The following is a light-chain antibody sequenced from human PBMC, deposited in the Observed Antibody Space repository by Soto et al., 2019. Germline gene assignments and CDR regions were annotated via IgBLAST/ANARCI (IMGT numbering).Light chain of an antibody. Sequence: ETVLTQSPATPSLSSGERATPSCRASQSIRSSSLAWYQQKPGQAPRLLIYGGSSRATGIPDRFSGGGSGTDFSLTISRLETEDFSVYYCHQYGSSPLTFGGGTKVDIK. CDR2: GGS. CDR1: QSIRSSS. CDR3: HQYGSSPLT. V-gene: IGKV3-20*01. J-gene: IGKJ4*01.